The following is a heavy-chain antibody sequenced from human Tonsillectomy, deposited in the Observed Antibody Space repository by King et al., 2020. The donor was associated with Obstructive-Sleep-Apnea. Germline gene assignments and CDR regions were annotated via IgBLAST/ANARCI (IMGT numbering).Heavy chain of an antibody. Sequence: QLVQSGGGLVKAEGSLRLSCAASEFTFSNAWMGWVRQVPGKGLEWVGRISTKTDGASTDYAAPVKGRFIISRDDSKNTLYLQMNSLKIEDTAVYYCTRGSAAAYFDYWGQGTLVTVSS. CDR1: EFTFSNAW. J-gene: IGHJ4*02. CDR3: TRGSAAAYFDY. CDR2: ISTKTDGAST. D-gene: IGHD6-13*01. V-gene: IGHV3-15*01.